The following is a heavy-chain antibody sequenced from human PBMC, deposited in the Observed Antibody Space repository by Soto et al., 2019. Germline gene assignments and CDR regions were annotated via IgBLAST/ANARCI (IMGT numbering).Heavy chain of an antibody. D-gene: IGHD5-18*01. Sequence: PSETLSLTCTVSGGSISSYYWSWIRQPPGKGLEWIGYIYYSGSTNYNPSLESRVTISVDTSKNQFSLKLSSVTAADTAVYYCARGGSGYSYGYAFDYWGQGTLVTVSS. CDR2: IYYSGST. CDR3: ARGGSGYSYGYAFDY. V-gene: IGHV4-59*01. CDR1: GGSISSYY. J-gene: IGHJ4*02.